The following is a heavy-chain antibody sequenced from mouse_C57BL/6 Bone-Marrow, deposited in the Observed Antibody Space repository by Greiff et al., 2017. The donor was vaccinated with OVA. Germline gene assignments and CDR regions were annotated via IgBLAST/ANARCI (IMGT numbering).Heavy chain of an antibody. D-gene: IGHD1-1*01. CDR3: TLISYAMDY. CDR1: GFNIKDDY. V-gene: IGHV14-4*01. Sequence: EVKLMESGAELVRPGASVKLSCTASGFNIKDDYMHWVKQRPEQGLEWIGWIDPENGDTEYASKFQGKATITADTSSNTAYLQLSSLTSEDTAVYYCTLISYAMDYWGQGTSVTVSS. CDR2: IDPENGDT. J-gene: IGHJ4*01.